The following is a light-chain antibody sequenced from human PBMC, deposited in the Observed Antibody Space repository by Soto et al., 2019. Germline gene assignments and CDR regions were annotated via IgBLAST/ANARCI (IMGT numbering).Light chain of an antibody. J-gene: IGKJ5*01. CDR3: QQYGGSPIT. Sequence: VLTQSPATLSLSPVERATLSCTASERLTGNLAWYQHRPGQAPRLLMSGASSRASGVPVRFSGSWSGTDFTLTISRLEPEDVALYYCQQYGGSPITFGLGTRLEI. CDR2: GAS. V-gene: IGKV3-20*01. CDR1: ERLTGN.